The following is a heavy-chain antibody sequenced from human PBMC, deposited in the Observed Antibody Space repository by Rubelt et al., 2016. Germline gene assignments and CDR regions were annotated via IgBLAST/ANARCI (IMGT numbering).Heavy chain of an antibody. CDR3: ARRYYYGSGSYPD. V-gene: IGHV4-34*01. D-gene: IGHD3-10*01. CDR1: GGSFSGYY. CDR2: INHSGST. Sequence: QVQLQQWGAGLLKPSETLSLTCAVYGGSFSGYYWSWIRQPPGKGLEWIGEINHSGSTNYNPSLKSRVTISVDTSKNQFSLKLSSVTAADTAVYYCARRYYYGSGSYPDWGQGTLVTVSS. J-gene: IGHJ4*02.